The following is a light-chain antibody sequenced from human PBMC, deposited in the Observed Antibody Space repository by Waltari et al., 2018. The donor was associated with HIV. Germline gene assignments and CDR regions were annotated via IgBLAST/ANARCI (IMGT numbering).Light chain of an antibody. CDR3: SSYTRGTTPVV. Sequence: QSALTQPASVSGSPGQSITISCRGTSSDIGAYNYVSWYQKYPGKAPKLMIYEVSYRPSGVSSRFSASKSGNMASLTISGLQAEDEAHYYCSSYTRGTTPVVFGGGTKLTVL. J-gene: IGLJ2*01. CDR2: EVS. V-gene: IGLV2-14*01. CDR1: SSDIGAYNY.